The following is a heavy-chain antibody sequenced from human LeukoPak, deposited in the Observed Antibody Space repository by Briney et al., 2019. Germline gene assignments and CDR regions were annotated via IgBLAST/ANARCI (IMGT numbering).Heavy chain of an antibody. J-gene: IGHJ6*02. CDR2: IKTDGSIT. CDR1: GFTFSSYW. D-gene: IGHD5-18*01. Sequence: PGGSLRLSCAASGFTFSSYWMHWVRQAPGKGLVWVSRIKTDGSITSYADSVKGRFTISRDNAKNSLYLQMNSLRVEDTAVYYCAKDLVDTAMAFYGMDVWGQGTTVTVSS. V-gene: IGHV3-74*01. CDR3: AKDLVDTAMAFYGMDV.